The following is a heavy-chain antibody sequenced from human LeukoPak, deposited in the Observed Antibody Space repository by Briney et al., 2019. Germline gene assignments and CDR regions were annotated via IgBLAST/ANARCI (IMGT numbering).Heavy chain of an antibody. Sequence: ASVKVSCKASGYTFTGYYMHWVRQAPGQGLEWMGWINPNSGGTNYAQKFQGRVTMTRDTSISTAYMELSRLRSDDTAVYYCATDYYCSGGSCYPSGDYWGQGTLVTVSS. D-gene: IGHD2-15*01. J-gene: IGHJ4*02. CDR2: INPNSGGT. CDR1: GYTFTGYY. V-gene: IGHV1-2*02. CDR3: ATDYYCSGGSCYPSGDY.